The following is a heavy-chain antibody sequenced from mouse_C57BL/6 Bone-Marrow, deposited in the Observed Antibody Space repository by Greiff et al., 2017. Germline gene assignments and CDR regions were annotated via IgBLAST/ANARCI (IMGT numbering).Heavy chain of an antibody. V-gene: IGHV5-2*01. CDR2: INSDGGST. CDR1: EYEFPSHD. CDR3: AIHQGGAWFAY. Sequence: EVKVVESGGGLVQPGESLKLSCESTEYEFPSHDMSWVRQTPEKRLELVAAINSDGGSTYYPDTMERRFIISRDNTMKTLYLQMSSLRSEDTALYYCAIHQGGAWFAYWGQGTLVTVSA. J-gene: IGHJ3*01.